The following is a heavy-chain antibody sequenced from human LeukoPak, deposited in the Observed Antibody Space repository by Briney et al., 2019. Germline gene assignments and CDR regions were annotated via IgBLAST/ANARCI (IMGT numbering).Heavy chain of an antibody. CDR3: ARDPYDYYYDSSGSEYNWSDP. J-gene: IGHJ5*02. D-gene: IGHD3-22*01. Sequence: ASVKVSCKASGGTFSSYAISWVRQAPGQGLEWMGWINPNSGGTNYAQKFQGRVTMTRDTSISTAYMELSRLRSDDTAVYYCARDPYDYYYDSSGSEYNWSDPWGQGTLVTVSS. V-gene: IGHV1-2*02. CDR1: GGTFSSYA. CDR2: INPNSGGT.